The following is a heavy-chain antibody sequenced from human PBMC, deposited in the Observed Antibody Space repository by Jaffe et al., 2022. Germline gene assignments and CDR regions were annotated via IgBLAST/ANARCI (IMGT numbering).Heavy chain of an antibody. CDR3: ATEARNSNDAFDM. CDR2: INSDGSST. CDR1: GFTFSNYW. V-gene: IGHV3-74*01. Sequence: EVQLVESGGGLVQPGGSLRLSCAASGFTFSNYWMHWVRQAPGKGLVWVSRINSDGSSTRYADSVKGRFTISRDNAKNTLYLQMNSLRAADTAVYYCATEARNSNDAFDMWGQGTMVTVS. J-gene: IGHJ3*02.